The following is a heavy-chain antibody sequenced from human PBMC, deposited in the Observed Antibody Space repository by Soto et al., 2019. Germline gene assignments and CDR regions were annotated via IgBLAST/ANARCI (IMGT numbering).Heavy chain of an antibody. J-gene: IGHJ4*02. V-gene: IGHV3-33*01. Sequence: QVQLVESGGGVVQPGRSLRLSCAASGFTFSSYGMHWVRQAPGKGLEWVAVIWYDGSNKYYADSVKGRFTISRDNSKNTLYLQMNSLRAEDTAVYYCARDQGDYGDYVFDYWGQGTLVTVSS. D-gene: IGHD4-17*01. CDR2: IWYDGSNK. CDR3: ARDQGDYGDYVFDY. CDR1: GFTFSSYG.